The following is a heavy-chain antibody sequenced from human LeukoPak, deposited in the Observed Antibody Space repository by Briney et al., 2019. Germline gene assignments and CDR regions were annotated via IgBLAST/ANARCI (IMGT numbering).Heavy chain of an antibody. J-gene: IGHJ4*02. CDR2: IYTSGNT. Sequence: PSETLSLTCTVSGGSISSYYWSWVRQPAGKGLEWIGRIYTSGNTNYTPTLKSRVTMSVDTSKHQFSLTLSSVTAAETAVYYCARDPGWYSSGWYFDYWGQGTLVTVSS. D-gene: IGHD6-19*01. CDR3: ARDPGWYSSGWYFDY. V-gene: IGHV4-4*07. CDR1: GGSISSYY.